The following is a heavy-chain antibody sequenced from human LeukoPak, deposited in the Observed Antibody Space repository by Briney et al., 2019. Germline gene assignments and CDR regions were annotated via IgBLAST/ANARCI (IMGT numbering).Heavy chain of an antibody. CDR2: INSDGSSR. CDR1: GFTFSNYW. V-gene: IGHV3-74*01. Sequence: GGSLRLSCAASGFTFSNYWMHWVRQAPGKGRVWVSRINSDGSSRNYAESVKGRFTISRDKAKNTLYLQMNSLRAEDTAVYYCASASSHRIAAGGDYWGQGTLVTVSS. CDR3: ASASSHRIAAGGDY. J-gene: IGHJ4*02. D-gene: IGHD6-13*01.